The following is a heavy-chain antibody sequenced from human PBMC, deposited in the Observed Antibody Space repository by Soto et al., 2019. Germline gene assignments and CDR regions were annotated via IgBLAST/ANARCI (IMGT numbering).Heavy chain of an antibody. Sequence: GHSVKFSCKASVGTFSSYAISWVRHAPVQGLEWMGGIIPIFGTANYAQKFQGRVTITADESISTAYMELSSLRSEDTAVYYCARFKKQQQWLVYYYGMDVWGQGNTVTVSS. D-gene: IGHD6-19*01. CDR3: ARFKKQQQWLVYYYGMDV. J-gene: IGHJ6*02. V-gene: IGHV1-69*13. CDR2: IIPIFGTA. CDR1: VGTFSSYA.